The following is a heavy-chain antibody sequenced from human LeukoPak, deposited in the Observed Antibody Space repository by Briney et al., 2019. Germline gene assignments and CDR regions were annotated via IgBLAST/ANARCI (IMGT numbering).Heavy chain of an antibody. CDR3: ARGVVLLWFGELFNVRPGLDY. CDR1: GGSFSGYY. V-gene: IGHV4-34*01. D-gene: IGHD3-10*01. J-gene: IGHJ4*02. CDR2: INHSGST. Sequence: PSETLSLTCAVYGGSFSGYYWSWIRQPPGKGLEWIGEINHSGSTNYNPSLKSRVTISVDTSKNQFSLKLSSVTAADTAVYYCARGVVLLWFGELFNVRPGLDYWGQGTLVTVSS.